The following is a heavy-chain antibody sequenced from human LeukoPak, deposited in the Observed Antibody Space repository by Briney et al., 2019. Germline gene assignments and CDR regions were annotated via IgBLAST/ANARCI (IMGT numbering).Heavy chain of an antibody. CDR3: ARDGVAPGIYFDY. CDR1: GFTFSSYS. J-gene: IGHJ4*02. Sequence: GGSLRLSCAASGFTFSSYSMNWVRQAPGKGLEWVSYIDSSSTTVLYADSVKGRFTISRDNAKNSLYLQMNSLRAEDTAVYYCARDGVAPGIYFDYWGQGTLVTVSS. CDR2: IDSSSTTV. D-gene: IGHD3-3*01. V-gene: IGHV3-48*01.